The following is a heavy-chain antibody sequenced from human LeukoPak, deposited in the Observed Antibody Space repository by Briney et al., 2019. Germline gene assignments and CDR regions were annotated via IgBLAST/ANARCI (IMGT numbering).Heavy chain of an antibody. CDR2: IIPIFGTA. V-gene: IGHV1-69*01. CDR3: ARELDYDFWSGAPSYYYYMDV. Sequence: ASVKVSCKASGGTFSSCAISWVRQAPGQGLEWMGGIIPIFGTANYAQKFQGRVTITADESTSTAYMELSSLRSEDTAVYYCARELDYDFWSGAPSYYYYMDVWGKGTTVTVSS. CDR1: GGTFSSCA. D-gene: IGHD3-3*01. J-gene: IGHJ6*03.